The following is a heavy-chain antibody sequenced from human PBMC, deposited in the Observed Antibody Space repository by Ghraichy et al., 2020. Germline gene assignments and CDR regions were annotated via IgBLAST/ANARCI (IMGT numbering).Heavy chain of an antibody. CDR2: IRGTTSAI. CDR3: ARDEADGGIDF. D-gene: IGHD3-16*01. V-gene: IGHV3-48*04. J-gene: IGHJ4*02. CDR1: GFTFSGYW. Sequence: GGSLRLSCAASGFTFSGYWMSWVRQAPGKGLEWVSYIRGTTSAIYYADSVKGRFTMSRDNAKSSLYLQMNSLRVEDTAVYYCARDEADGGIDFWGRGTLVTVSS.